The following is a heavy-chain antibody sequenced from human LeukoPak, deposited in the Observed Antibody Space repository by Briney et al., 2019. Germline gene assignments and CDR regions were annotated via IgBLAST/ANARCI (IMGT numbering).Heavy chain of an antibody. CDR2: INHSGST. CDR3: ARLQHYCSSTSCEDY. Sequence: PSETLSLTCTVSGGSISSSSHYWGWIRQPPGKGLEWIGEINHSGSTNYNPSLKSRVTISVDTSKNQFSLKLSSVTAADTAVYYCARLQHYCSSTSCEDYWGQGTLVTVSS. J-gene: IGHJ4*02. CDR1: GGSISSSSHY. V-gene: IGHV4-39*07. D-gene: IGHD2-2*01.